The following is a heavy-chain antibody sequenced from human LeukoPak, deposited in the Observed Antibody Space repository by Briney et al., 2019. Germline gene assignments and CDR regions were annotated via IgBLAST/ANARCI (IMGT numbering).Heavy chain of an antibody. CDR3: ASTCSSTSCYGFHYGMDV. D-gene: IGHD2-2*01. V-gene: IGHV3-7*03. CDR1: GFTFSSYW. Sequence: PGGSLRLSCAASGFTFSSYWMSWVRQAPGKGLEWMANIKQDGSEKYYVDSVKGRFTISRDNAKNSLYLQMNSLRAEDTAVYYCASTCSSTSCYGFHYGMDVWGKGTTVTVSS. CDR2: IKQDGSEK. J-gene: IGHJ6*04.